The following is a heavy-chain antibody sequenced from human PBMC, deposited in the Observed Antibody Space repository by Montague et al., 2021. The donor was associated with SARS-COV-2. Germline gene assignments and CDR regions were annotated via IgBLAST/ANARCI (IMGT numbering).Heavy chain of an antibody. J-gene: IGHJ5*02. D-gene: IGHD3-3*01. CDR3: ARCITIFGVVGSWFDP. CDR2: IYYSGST. V-gene: IGHV4-59*01. Sequence: SETLSLTCTVSGGSISSYYWSWIRQPPGKGLEWIGYIYYSGSTNYNPSLKSRVTIPVDTSKNQFSLKLSSVTAADTAVYYCARCITIFGVVGSWFDPWGQGTLVTVSS. CDR1: GGSISSYY.